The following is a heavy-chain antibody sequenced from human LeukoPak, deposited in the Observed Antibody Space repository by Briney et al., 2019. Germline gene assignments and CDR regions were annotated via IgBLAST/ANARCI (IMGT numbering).Heavy chain of an antibody. CDR1: GGSFSGYY. CDR2: INHSGST. CDR3: ARNTIVVVSDAFDI. Sequence: MTSETLSLTCAVYGGSFSGYYWSWIRQPPGKGLEWIGEINHSGSTNYNPSLKSRVTISVDTSKNQFSLKLSSVTAADTAVYYCARNTIVVVSDAFDIWGQGTMVTVSS. J-gene: IGHJ3*02. D-gene: IGHD3-22*01. V-gene: IGHV4-34*01.